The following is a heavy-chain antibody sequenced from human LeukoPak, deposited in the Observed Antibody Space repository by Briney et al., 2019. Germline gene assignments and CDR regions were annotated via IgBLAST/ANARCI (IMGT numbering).Heavy chain of an antibody. CDR2: IYYSGST. CDR1: GGSISSYY. V-gene: IGHV4-59*01. Sequence: SETLSLTCTVSGGSISSYYWSWIRQPPGKGLEWIGYIYYSGSTNYNPSPKSRVTISVDTSKNQFSLKLSSVTAADTAVYYCARADPYYGSGSYRVRFDPWGQGTLVTVSS. CDR3: ARADPYYGSGSYRVRFDP. J-gene: IGHJ5*02. D-gene: IGHD3-10*01.